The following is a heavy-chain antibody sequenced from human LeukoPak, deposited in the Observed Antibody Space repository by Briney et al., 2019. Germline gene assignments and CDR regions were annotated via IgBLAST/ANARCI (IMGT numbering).Heavy chain of an antibody. Sequence: GGSLRLSCAASGFTFSSYAMSWVRQAPGKGLEWVSAISGSGGSTYYADSVKGRFTISRDNSKNTLYLQMSSLRAEDTAVYYCAKGAYEYSGYDLFDYWGQGTLVTVSS. D-gene: IGHD5-12*01. CDR1: GFTFSSYA. CDR2: ISGSGGST. J-gene: IGHJ4*02. CDR3: AKGAYEYSGYDLFDY. V-gene: IGHV3-23*01.